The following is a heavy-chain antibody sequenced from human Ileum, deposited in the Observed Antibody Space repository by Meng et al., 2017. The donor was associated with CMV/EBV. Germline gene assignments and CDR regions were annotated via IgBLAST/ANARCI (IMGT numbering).Heavy chain of an antibody. CDR1: GGTMTSLC. CDR3: AKGTGVTDPFDY. D-gene: IGHD1-14*01. J-gene: IGHJ4*02. CDR2: IYVSVST. V-gene: IGHV4-4*07. Sequence: LRHEPGQALVMLSGPLSCTGCTAGGTMTSLCWSWTRPPAGKGLELIGRIYVSVSTNSNPSLKSRVTMSVDTSKNQFALKLSSVTAADTAIYYCAKGTGVTDPFDYWGQGTLVTVSS.